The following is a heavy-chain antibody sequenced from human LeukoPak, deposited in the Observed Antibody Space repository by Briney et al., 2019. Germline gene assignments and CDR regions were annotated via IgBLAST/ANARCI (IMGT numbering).Heavy chain of an antibody. V-gene: IGHV3-23*01. CDR3: AKDRSVVAAVYYYYGMDV. D-gene: IGHD2-15*01. J-gene: IGHJ6*02. CDR2: ISGSVGST. CDR1: GFPFSCYA. Sequence: GGSLRLFCAASGFPFSCYAMSWVRQAPAKELDWVSAISGSVGSTYYADFVKGRFTISRDNSKNTLYLQMNSLRAGDTVVYYCAKDRSVVAAVYYYYGMDVWGQGTTVTASS.